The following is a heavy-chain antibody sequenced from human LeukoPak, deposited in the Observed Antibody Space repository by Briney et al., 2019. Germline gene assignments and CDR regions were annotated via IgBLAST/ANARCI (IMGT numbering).Heavy chain of an antibody. D-gene: IGHD2-2*01. J-gene: IGHJ6*02. CDR3: ARLDPHDCSSTSCYANGMDV. Sequence: GESLKISCKGSGYSFTSYWIGWVRQMPGKGLEWMGIIYPGDSDTRYSPSFQGQVTISADKSISTAYLQWSSLKASDTAMYYCARLDPHDCSSTSCYANGMDVWGQGTTVTVSS. CDR1: GYSFTSYW. CDR2: IYPGDSDT. V-gene: IGHV5-51*01.